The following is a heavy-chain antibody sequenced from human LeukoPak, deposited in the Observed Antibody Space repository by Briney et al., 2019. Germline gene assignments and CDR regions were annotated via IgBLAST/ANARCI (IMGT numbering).Heavy chain of an antibody. J-gene: IGHJ4*02. Sequence: GGSLRLSCAASGFTFSSYGIHWVRQAPGKGLEWVAVVSSDGSIKYYADSGKGRFTISRDTSKNTVSLQMNSLGTEDTAFYYCARGYSSSWLGYFDYWGQGTLVTVSS. CDR2: VSSDGSIK. CDR3: ARGYSSSWLGYFDY. CDR1: GFTFSSYG. D-gene: IGHD6-13*01. V-gene: IGHV3-30*03.